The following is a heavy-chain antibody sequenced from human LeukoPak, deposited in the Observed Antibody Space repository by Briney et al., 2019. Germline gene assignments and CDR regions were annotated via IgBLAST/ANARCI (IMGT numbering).Heavy chain of an antibody. CDR1: GFTFSSYS. D-gene: IGHD1-26*01. V-gene: IGHV3-48*04. CDR3: ARGAGSYYGYFQS. CDR2: ISSSYSTI. J-gene: IGHJ1*01. Sequence: GSLRLSCAASGFTFSSYSMNWVRQAPGKGLEWVSYISSSYSTIFYADSVKGRFTISRDNAKNSLYLQMNSLRAEDTAVYFCARGAGSYYGYFQSWGQGTLVTVSS.